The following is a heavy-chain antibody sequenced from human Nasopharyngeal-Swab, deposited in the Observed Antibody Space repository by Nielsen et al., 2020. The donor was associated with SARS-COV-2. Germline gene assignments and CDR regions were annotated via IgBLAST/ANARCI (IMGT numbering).Heavy chain of an antibody. CDR1: GDSISRGDYY. V-gene: IGHV4-30-4*01. Sequence: SETRSLTCSASGDSISRGDYYWSWIRQSPVKGLEWIGYIYHTGSTSYNPSLRSRLIISSDASKNQFSLRLSSVTAADTAMYYCARRRGPAYYYYMDVWGKGTPVTVSS. CDR3: ARRRGPAYYYYMDV. CDR2: IYHTGST. J-gene: IGHJ6*03.